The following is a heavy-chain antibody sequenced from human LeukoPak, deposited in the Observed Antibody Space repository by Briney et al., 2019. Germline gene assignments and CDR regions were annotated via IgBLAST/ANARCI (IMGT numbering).Heavy chain of an antibody. CDR3: ARGVEASRYIDY. Sequence: SGTLSLTCAVYGGSFSGYYWSWIRQTPGKGLEWIGEINHSGSTNYNPSLKSRVTISVDTPKTQFSLNLSSVTAPDTAVYNCARGVEASRYIDYWGQGSLVTVSS. D-gene: IGHD6-13*01. J-gene: IGHJ4*02. CDR1: GGSFSGYY. CDR2: INHSGST. V-gene: IGHV4-34*01.